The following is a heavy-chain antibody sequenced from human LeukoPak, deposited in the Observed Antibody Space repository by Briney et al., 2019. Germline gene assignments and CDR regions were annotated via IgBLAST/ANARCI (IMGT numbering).Heavy chain of an antibody. D-gene: IGHD2-8*01. CDR2: ISSSSSYI. CDR1: GFTFSSYS. Sequence: PGGSLRLSCAASGFTFSSYSMNWVRQAPGKGLEWVSSISSSSSYIYYAGSVKGRFTISRDNAKNSLYLQMNSLRAEDTAVYYCASDPISPNVECSWGQGTLVTVSS. V-gene: IGHV3-21*01. J-gene: IGHJ5*02. CDR3: ASDPISPNVECS.